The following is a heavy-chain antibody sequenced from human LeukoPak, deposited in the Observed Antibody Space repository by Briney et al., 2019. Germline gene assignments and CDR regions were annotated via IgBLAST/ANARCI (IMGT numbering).Heavy chain of an antibody. CDR1: GGSFSGYY. J-gene: IGHJ5*02. Sequence: SETLSLTCAVYGGSFSGYYWSWLRQPPGKGLEWIGEINHSGSTNYNPSLKSRLTISVDTSENQFSLYVTSVTAADTAVYYCARVGTAARLNWFDPWGQGTLVTVSS. CDR3: ARVGTAARLNWFDP. V-gene: IGHV4-34*09. D-gene: IGHD6-6*01. CDR2: INHSGST.